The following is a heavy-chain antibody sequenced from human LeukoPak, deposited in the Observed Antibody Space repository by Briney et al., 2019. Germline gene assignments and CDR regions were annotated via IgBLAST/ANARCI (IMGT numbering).Heavy chain of an antibody. J-gene: IGHJ4*02. D-gene: IGHD6-6*01. Sequence: GGSLRLSCAASGFTFDDYAMHWVRQVTGKGLEWVSGISWNSGNIEYADSVKGRFTISRDNAKKSLFLQMNSLRADDTALYYCARDPYYSSSSPCFDYWGQGVLVTVSS. CDR2: ISWNSGNI. CDR3: ARDPYYSSSSPCFDY. CDR1: GFTFDDYA. V-gene: IGHV3-9*01.